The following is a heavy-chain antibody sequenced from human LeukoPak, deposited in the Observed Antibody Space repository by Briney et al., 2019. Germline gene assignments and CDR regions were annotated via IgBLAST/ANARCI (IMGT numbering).Heavy chain of an antibody. D-gene: IGHD1-26*01. CDR1: GFTFSSYA. V-gene: IGHV3-64*01. Sequence: GGSLRLSCAASGFTFSSYAMHWVRQGPGKGLEYVSAISDNGGRTYYANSVKGRFTISRDNSKNTLYLQMGSLRAEDMAVYYCATLTSGSYAHWGQGTLVTVSS. CDR2: ISDNGGRT. CDR3: ATLTSGSYAH. J-gene: IGHJ4*02.